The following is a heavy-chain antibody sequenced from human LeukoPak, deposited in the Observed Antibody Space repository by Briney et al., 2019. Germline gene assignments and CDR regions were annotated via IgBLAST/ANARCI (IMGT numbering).Heavy chain of an antibody. J-gene: IGHJ4*02. D-gene: IGHD1-26*01. Sequence: SETLSLTCAVYGGSFSGYYWSWIRQPPGKGLEWIGEINHSGSTNYNPSLKSRVTISVDTSKNQFSLKLSSVTAADTAVYYCASSSRWELRYYFDYWGQGTLVTVSS. CDR1: GGSFSGYY. CDR2: INHSGST. V-gene: IGHV4-34*01. CDR3: ASSSRWELRYYFDY.